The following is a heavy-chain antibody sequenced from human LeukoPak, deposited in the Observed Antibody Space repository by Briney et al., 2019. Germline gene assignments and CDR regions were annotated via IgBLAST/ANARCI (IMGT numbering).Heavy chain of an antibody. CDR2: ISALIGDA. V-gene: IGHV1-18*01. CDR3: ARVAESGWFFQN. Sequence: WASVKVSCKASGYTFTSYGISWARQAPGQGLEWMAWISALIGDASYAQKFQDRVTVTTDTSTSTVYMELRSLTSDDTAHYYCARVAESGWFFQNWGQGTLVTVSS. J-gene: IGHJ1*01. CDR1: GYTFTSYG. D-gene: IGHD3-10*01.